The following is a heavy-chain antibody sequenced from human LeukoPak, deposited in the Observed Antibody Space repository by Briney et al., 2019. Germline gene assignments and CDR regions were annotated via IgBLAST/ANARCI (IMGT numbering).Heavy chain of an antibody. Sequence: GGSLRLSCAASGFTFSTYWMTWVRQAPGKGLDWVAHINQDGGAKNYVDSLKGRFTIPRDNAKNSLFLQMNSLRADDTAVYYCARATTIAPETLDYWGQGTLVTVSS. CDR2: INQDGGAK. J-gene: IGHJ4*02. D-gene: IGHD4-11*01. V-gene: IGHV3-7*01. CDR1: GFTFSTYW. CDR3: ARATTIAPETLDY.